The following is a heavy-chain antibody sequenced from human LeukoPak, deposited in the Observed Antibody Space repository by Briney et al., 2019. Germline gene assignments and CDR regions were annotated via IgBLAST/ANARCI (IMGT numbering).Heavy chain of an antibody. J-gene: IGHJ4*02. CDR1: GGSISSSSYY. CDR3: ARESGSYSYYFDY. D-gene: IGHD1-26*01. V-gene: IGHV4-39*07. Sequence: PSETLPLTCTVSGGSISSSSYYWGWIRQPPGKGLEWIGSIYYSGSTYYNPSLKSRVTISVDTSKNQFSLKLSSVTAADTAVYYCARESGSYSYYFDYWGQGTLVTVSS. CDR2: IYYSGST.